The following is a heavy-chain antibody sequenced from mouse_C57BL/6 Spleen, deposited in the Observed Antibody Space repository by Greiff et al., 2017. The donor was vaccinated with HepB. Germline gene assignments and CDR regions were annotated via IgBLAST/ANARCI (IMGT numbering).Heavy chain of an antibody. V-gene: IGHV3-6*01. J-gene: IGHJ2*01. CDR2: ISYDGSN. D-gene: IGHD3-2*02. CDR3: ARDRFSGYFDY. Sequence: EVKLQESGPGLVKPSQSLSLTCSVTGYSITSGYYWNWIRQFPGNKLEWMGYISYDGSNNYNPSLKNRISITRDTSKNQFFLKLNSVTTEDTATYYCARDRFSGYFDYWGQGTTLTVSS. CDR1: GYSITSGYY.